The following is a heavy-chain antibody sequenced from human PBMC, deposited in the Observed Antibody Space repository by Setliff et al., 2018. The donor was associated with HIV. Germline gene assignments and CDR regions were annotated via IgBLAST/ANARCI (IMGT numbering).Heavy chain of an antibody. CDR1: GYTFTDYY. V-gene: IGHV1-2*02. J-gene: IGHJ6*03. Sequence: ASVKVSCKASGYTFTDYYIHWVRQAPGRGLGWMGWLNPKSGGTKYAQKFQGRVTMTRDTSISTAYMELTRLTSDDTAVYYCARVTVSGVLSLRYMDVWGKGTTVTVSS. D-gene: IGHD4-4*01. CDR2: LNPKSGGT. CDR3: ARVTVSGVLSLRYMDV.